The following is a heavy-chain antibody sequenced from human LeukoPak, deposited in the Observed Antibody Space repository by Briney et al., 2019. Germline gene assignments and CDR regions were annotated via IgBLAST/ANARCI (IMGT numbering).Heavy chain of an antibody. D-gene: IGHD3-16*01. J-gene: IGHJ4*02. V-gene: IGHV3-23*01. Sequence: SGGSLRLSCVVSGFTFSSYAMSWVRQAPGKGLEWVSAISGSGGSTFYADSVKGRFTISRDNSKNTLYLQIKSLRAEDTAVYYCAKPILTTFGYFDYWGQGILVAVSS. CDR3: AKPILTTFGYFDY. CDR2: ISGSGGST. CDR1: GFTFSSYA.